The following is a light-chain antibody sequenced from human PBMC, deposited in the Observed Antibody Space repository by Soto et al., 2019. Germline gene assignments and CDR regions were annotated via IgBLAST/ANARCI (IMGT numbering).Light chain of an antibody. CDR2: AAS. V-gene: IGKV1-27*01. J-gene: IGKJ1*01. CDR3: QKYNSAPRT. CDR1: QDISNY. Sequence: DIQMTQSPSSLSASVGDRVTITCRASQDISNYLAWYQQKPGKVPKLLIYAASTLQSGVPSRFSGSGSGTDFTLTISCLQPKDVATYYCQKYNSAPRTLGQGTKVEIK.